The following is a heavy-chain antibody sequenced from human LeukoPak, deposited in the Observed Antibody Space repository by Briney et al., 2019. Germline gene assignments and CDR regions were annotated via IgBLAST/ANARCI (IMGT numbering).Heavy chain of an antibody. Sequence: SETLSLTCTVSGDSLNTYYWTWIRQTPGKELEWIGFVASSGTSNYNPSLKSRVSISIDTSKNQFSLALTSVTLADTAVYYCARVVRGVVTSNWFDPWGQGTLVSVSS. CDR1: GDSLNTYY. CDR3: ARVVRGVVTSNWFDP. D-gene: IGHD2-21*02. CDR2: VASSGTS. J-gene: IGHJ5*02. V-gene: IGHV4-59*01.